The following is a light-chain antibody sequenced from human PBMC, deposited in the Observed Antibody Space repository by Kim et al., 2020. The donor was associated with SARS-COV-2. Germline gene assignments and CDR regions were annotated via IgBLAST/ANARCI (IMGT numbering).Light chain of an antibody. CDR2: DAC. J-gene: IGKJ1*01. CDR3: QKYNSATWT. Sequence: ATGGDRVTSTRRARQGSSNSLAWYQQKPGKGPKGMIYDACTVKTGVPSRFSGSGSGTDFTLTISSLQPEDGATYYCQKYNSATWTLGQGNKVDIK. CDR1: QGSSNS. V-gene: IGKV1-27*01.